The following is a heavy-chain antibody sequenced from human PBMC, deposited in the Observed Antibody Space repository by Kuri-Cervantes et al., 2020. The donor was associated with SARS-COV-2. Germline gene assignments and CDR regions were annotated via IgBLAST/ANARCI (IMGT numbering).Heavy chain of an antibody. CDR3: AGQSEGSGSHY. J-gene: IGHJ4*02. CDR2: IYYSGST. CDR1: GGSISSSSYY. Sequence: SETLSLTCTVSGGSISSSSYYWGWIRQPPGKGLEWIGSIYYSGSTYYNPSLKSRVTISVDTSKNQFSLKLSSVTAADTAVYYCAGQSEGSGSHYWGQGTLVTVSS. V-gene: IGHV4-39*01. D-gene: IGHD1-26*01.